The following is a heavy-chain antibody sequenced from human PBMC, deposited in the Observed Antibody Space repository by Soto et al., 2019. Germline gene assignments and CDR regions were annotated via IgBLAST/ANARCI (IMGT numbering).Heavy chain of an antibody. CDR3: AKDLPQFGYFVWFFDY. CDR2: ISYDGSNK. D-gene: IGHD3-9*01. J-gene: IGHJ4*02. V-gene: IGHV3-30*18. Sequence: QVQLVESGGGVVQPGRSLRLSCAASGFTFSSYGMHWVRQAPGKGLEWVAVISYDGSNKYYADSVKGRFTISRDNSKNRLYLQLNRLRDEDTAVYYGAKDLPQFGYFVWFFDYWGQVTLV. CDR1: GFTFSSYG.